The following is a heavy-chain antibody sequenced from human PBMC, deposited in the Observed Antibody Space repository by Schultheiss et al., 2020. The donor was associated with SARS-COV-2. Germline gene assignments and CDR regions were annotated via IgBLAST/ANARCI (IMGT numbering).Heavy chain of an antibody. CDR1: GGTFSSYA. D-gene: IGHD3-3*01. J-gene: IGHJ5*02. Sequence: SVKVSCKASGGTFSSYAISWVRQAPGQGLEWMGGIIPIFGTANYAQKFQGRVTMTTDTSTSTAYMELSSLRSEDTAVYYCARAHITIFGAKNKNWFDPWGQGTLVTVSS. V-gene: IGHV1-69*05. CDR3: ARAHITIFGAKNKNWFDP. CDR2: IIPIFGTA.